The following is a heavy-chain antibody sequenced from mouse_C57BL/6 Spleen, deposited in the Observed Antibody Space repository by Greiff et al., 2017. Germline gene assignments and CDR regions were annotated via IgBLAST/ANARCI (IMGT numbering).Heavy chain of an antibody. D-gene: IGHD1-1*01. CDR2: IDPSDSYT. V-gene: IGHV1-69*01. CDR1: GYTFTSYW. J-gene: IGHJ2*01. CDR3: ARNYYYGLDY. Sequence: QVQLQQPGAELVMPGASVKLSCKASGYTFTSYWMHWVKPRPGQGLEWIGEIDPSDSYTNYNQKFKGKSTLTVDKSSSTAYMQLSSLTSEDSAVYYCARNYYYGLDYWGQGTTLTVSS.